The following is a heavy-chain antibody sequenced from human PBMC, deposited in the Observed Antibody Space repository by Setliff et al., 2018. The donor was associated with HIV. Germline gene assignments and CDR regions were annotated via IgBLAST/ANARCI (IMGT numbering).Heavy chain of an antibody. J-gene: IGHJ6*03. CDR3: VRGVQSPPHYSYYYMDV. V-gene: IGHV1-46*01. D-gene: IGHD3-3*01. Sequence: ASVKVSCKASGYTFPSYYMHWVRQAPGQGLEWMGIINPSGGSTSYAQKFQGRVTMTRDTSTSTAYMDLTSLRFDDTAVYYFVRGVQSPPHYSYYYMDVWGEGTMVTVSS. CDR1: GYTFPSYY. CDR2: INPSGGST.